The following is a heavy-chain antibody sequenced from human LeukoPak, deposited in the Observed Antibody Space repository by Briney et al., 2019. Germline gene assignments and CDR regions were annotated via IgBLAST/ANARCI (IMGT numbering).Heavy chain of an antibody. CDR3: ARGAVLLWFGEPKGPLDY. V-gene: IGHV1-46*01. Sequence: ASVKVSCKASGYTFTSYYIHWVRQAPGEGLEWMGIINPSGGSTSYAQKFQGRVTMTRDMSTSTAYMELSRLRSDDTAVYYCARGAVLLWFGEPKGPLDYWGQGTLVTVSS. CDR1: GYTFTSYY. D-gene: IGHD3-10*01. CDR2: INPSGGST. J-gene: IGHJ4*02.